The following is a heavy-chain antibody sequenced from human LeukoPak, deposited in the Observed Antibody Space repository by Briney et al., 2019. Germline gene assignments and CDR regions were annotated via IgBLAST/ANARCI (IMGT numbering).Heavy chain of an antibody. CDR3: TRDKGPSADRTAFYF. Sequence: SETLSLTCSVSGGYISTYYWSWIRQPPGRGLEWIGCVYYSGSTNFITFPKSRVTMSVDTSKNQFSLQLRSVTPADTAVYYCTRDKGPSADRTAFYFWGQGTLVTVSS. CDR1: GGYISTYY. CDR2: VYYSGST. J-gene: IGHJ4*02. V-gene: IGHV4-59*01. D-gene: IGHD6-25*01.